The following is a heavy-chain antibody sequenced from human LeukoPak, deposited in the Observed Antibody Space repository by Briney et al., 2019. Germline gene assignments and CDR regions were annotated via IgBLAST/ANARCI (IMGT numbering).Heavy chain of an antibody. CDR3: ATDCSGNRCYSL. J-gene: IGHJ4*02. CDR2: ISGDGRST. V-gene: IGHV3-43*02. Sequence: GGSLILSCAVSGFSFNEYAMNWVRQAPGKGLEWVSFISGDGRSTYYADSVKGRFTISRDNSRNSLYLQMNSLRLGDTALYYCATDCSGNRCYSLWGPGTLVTVSS. D-gene: IGHD2-2*01. CDR1: GFSFNEYA.